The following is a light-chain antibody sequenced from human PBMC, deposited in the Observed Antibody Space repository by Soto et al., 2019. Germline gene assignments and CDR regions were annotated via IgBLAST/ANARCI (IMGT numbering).Light chain of an antibody. J-gene: IGKJ5*01. V-gene: IGKV1-39*01. Sequence: DIQMTQSPSSLFASVGDRVTITCRASQTISNTLNWYQQRPGKPPNLLIYASSTLQSGVPPRFSGGGSGTEFTLTISSLQPEDFATYYCQQTYSTPITFGQGTRLEIK. CDR3: QQTYSTPIT. CDR1: QTISNT. CDR2: ASS.